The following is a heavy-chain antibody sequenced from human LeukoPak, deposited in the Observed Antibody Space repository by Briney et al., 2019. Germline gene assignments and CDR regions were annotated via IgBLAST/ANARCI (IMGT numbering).Heavy chain of an antibody. D-gene: IGHD1-26*01. Sequence: SETLSLTCAVSGYSISSSNWWGWIRQPPGKGLEWIGYIYYSGSIYYNPSLKSRVTMSVDTSKNQFSLKLSSVTAVDTAVYYCARDRSGSYLGGNWFDPWGQGTLVTVSS. V-gene: IGHV4-28*03. CDR3: ARDRSGSYLGGNWFDP. CDR1: GYSISSSNW. CDR2: IYYSGSI. J-gene: IGHJ5*02.